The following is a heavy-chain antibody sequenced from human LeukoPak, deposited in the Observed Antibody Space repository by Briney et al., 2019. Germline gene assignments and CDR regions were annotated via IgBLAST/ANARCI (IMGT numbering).Heavy chain of an antibody. Sequence: AGGSLRLSCVASGFTLRSYVMNWVRQTPGKGLEWVSSISGSGDSTFYADSVKGRFSISRDNSKNTLYLQVNGLRTEDTAVYYCARNLPPEMVRGPFDYWGQGTLVTVSS. V-gene: IGHV3-23*01. CDR1: GFTLRSYV. D-gene: IGHD3-10*01. CDR2: ISGSGDST. CDR3: ARNLPPEMVRGPFDY. J-gene: IGHJ4*02.